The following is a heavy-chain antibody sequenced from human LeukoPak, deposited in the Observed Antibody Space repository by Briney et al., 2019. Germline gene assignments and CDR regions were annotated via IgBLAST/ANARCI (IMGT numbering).Heavy chain of an antibody. CDR1: GGSIGKYH. D-gene: IGHD3-10*01. V-gene: IGHV4-59*12. CDR2: IYYSGST. J-gene: IGHJ6*02. CDR3: ARDYYGSGSYYNHFYGMDV. Sequence: PSETLSLTCSVSGGSIGKYHWTWIRQPPGKGLEWIGYIYYSGSTNYNPSLKSRVTISVDTSKNQFFLRLSSVTAADTAVYYCARDYYGSGSYYNHFYGMDVWGQGTTVIVSS.